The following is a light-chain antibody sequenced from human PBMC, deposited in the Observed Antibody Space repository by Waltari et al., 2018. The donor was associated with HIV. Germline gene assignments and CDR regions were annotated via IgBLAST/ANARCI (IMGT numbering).Light chain of an antibody. CDR1: QTVSSS. J-gene: IGKJ3*01. CDR3: QQSFSFPIS. Sequence: DIQMTQSPSSLSASVGDTVTIACRASQTVSSSLNWYQQTPGKAPRLLISTASTLQSGVPSRFSGSGSGTDFTLTISSLQPDDYATYYCQQSFSFPISFGPGTRVDIK. V-gene: IGKV1-39*01. CDR2: TAS.